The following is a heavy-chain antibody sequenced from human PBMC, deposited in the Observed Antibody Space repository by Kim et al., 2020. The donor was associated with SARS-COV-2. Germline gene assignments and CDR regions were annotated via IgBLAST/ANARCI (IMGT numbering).Heavy chain of an antibody. V-gene: IGHV4-61*01. CDR1: GGSVSSGSYY. CDR2: IYYNGST. CDR3: ARDGGFHGDYAY. Sequence: SETLSLTCTVSGGSVSSGSYYWSWIRQPPGKGLEWIGYIYYNGSTNYNPSLKSRVTISIDTSKNQFSLKLTSVTAADTAVYYCARDGGFHGDYAYWGQGTLVTVSS. D-gene: IGHD4-17*01. J-gene: IGHJ4*02.